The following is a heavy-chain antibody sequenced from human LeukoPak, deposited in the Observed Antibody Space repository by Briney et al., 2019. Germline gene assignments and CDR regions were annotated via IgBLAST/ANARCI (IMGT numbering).Heavy chain of an antibody. CDR3: ARADYYDSSGYYYADAFDI. CDR1: GGSISSGGYY. V-gene: IGHV4-31*03. J-gene: IGHJ3*02. CDR2: TYYSGST. Sequence: SQTLSLTCTVSGGSISSGGYYWSWIRQHPGKGLEWIGCTYYSGSTYYNPSLKSRVTISVDTSKNQFSLKLSSVTAADTAVYYCARADYYDSSGYYYADAFDIWGQGTMVTVSS. D-gene: IGHD3-22*01.